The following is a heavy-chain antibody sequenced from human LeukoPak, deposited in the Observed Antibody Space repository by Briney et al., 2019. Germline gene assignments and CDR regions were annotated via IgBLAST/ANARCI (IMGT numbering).Heavy chain of an antibody. J-gene: IGHJ4*02. Sequence: SETLSLTCTVSGYTISTGYYWGWIRQPPGKGLEWIGSIYHSGSTFYNPSLNSRLTMSVDTSKNSFSLKLSSVTAADTAVYYCARVLDYYGSGSRDFDYWGQGTLVTVSS. V-gene: IGHV4-38-2*02. D-gene: IGHD3-10*01. CDR1: GYTISTGYY. CDR3: ARVLDYYGSGSRDFDY. CDR2: IYHSGST.